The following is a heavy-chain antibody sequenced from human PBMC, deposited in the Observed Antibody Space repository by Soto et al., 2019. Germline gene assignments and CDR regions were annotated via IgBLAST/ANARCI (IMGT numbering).Heavy chain of an antibody. CDR2: IKEDGSEK. CDR1: GLTFSSYW. Sequence: GGSLRLSFAASGLTFSSYWMTWVRQAAGKGLEWVANIKEDGSEKYYVDSVKGRFTISRDNAKNSLYLQMNSLRAEDTAVYYCARVVEVAIDPSGQRTQVPVSS. CDR3: ARVVEVAIDP. D-gene: IGHD6-19*01. V-gene: IGHV3-7*03. J-gene: IGHJ5*02.